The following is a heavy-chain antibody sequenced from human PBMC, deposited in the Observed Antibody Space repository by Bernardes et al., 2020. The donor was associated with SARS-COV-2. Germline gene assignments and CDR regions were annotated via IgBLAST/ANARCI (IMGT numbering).Heavy chain of an antibody. V-gene: IGHV3-48*01. D-gene: IGHD6-13*01. Sequence: GGSLRLSCAASGFTFRSYSMNWVRHAPGKGLERVAHISNTNNILYNADSVKGRFTISRDNARSSLYLQMNSLRAEDTAVYYCVRGVGGPVGNGNWFDPWGQGTLVTVSS. J-gene: IGHJ5*02. CDR1: GFTFRSYS. CDR3: VRGVGGPVGNGNWFDP. CDR2: ISNTNNIL.